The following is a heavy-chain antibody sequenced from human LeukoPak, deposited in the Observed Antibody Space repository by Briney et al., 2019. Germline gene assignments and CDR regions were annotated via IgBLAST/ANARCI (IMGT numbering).Heavy chain of an antibody. V-gene: IGHV1-69*05. CDR2: IIPIFGRA. CDR1: GGTFSSYA. Sequence: SVKVSCKASGGTFSSYAISWVRQAPGQGLEWMGRIIPIFGRANYAQKFQGRVTITTDESTSTAYMELSSLRSEDTAVYYCARDGDGYNYGTFFDYWGQGTLVTVSS. J-gene: IGHJ4*02. D-gene: IGHD5-24*01. CDR3: ARDGDGYNYGTFFDY.